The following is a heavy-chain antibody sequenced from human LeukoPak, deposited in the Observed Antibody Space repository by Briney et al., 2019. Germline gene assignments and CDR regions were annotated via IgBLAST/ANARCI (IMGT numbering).Heavy chain of an antibody. D-gene: IGHD6-19*01. Sequence: GGSLRLSCAASGFTFSSYSMNWVRQAPGKGLEWVSSISPSSTYIYYADSMKGRFTISRDNAKYSLYLQMNSLRAEDTAVYYCARDSVWRGPPIAVAGTDFWGRGTLVTVSS. CDR2: ISPSSTYI. CDR3: ARDSVWRGPPIAVAGTDF. J-gene: IGHJ4*02. CDR1: GFTFSSYS. V-gene: IGHV3-21*01.